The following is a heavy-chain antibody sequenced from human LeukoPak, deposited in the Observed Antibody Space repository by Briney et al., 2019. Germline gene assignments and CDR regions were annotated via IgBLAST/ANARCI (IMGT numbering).Heavy chain of an antibody. J-gene: IGHJ5*02. D-gene: IGHD6-13*01. CDR1: VYTFTSYA. CDR2: INAGNGNT. Sequence: GASVNVSCKASVYTFTSYAMHWVGQAAGRRLEWMGWINAGNGNTKYSQKFQGRVTITRDTSASTAYMELSSLRSEDTAVYYCARATHSSSWYWFDPWGQGTLVTVSS. V-gene: IGHV1-3*01. CDR3: ARATHSSSWYWFDP.